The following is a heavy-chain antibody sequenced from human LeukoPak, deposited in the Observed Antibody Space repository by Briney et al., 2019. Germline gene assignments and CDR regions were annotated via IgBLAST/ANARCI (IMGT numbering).Heavy chain of an antibody. J-gene: IGHJ4*02. V-gene: IGHV3-30-3*01. Sequence: PGGSLILSCAASGFTFSSYAMHWVRQAPGKGLEWVAVISYDGSNKYYADSVKGRFTISRDNSKNTLYLQMNSLRAEDTAVYYCARDSSGWYSYFDYWGQGTLVTVSS. D-gene: IGHD6-19*01. CDR3: ARDSSGWYSYFDY. CDR1: GFTFSSYA. CDR2: ISYDGSNK.